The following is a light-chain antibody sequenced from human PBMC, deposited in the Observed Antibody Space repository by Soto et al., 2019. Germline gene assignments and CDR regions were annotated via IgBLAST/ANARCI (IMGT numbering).Light chain of an antibody. CDR1: SSDIGGYKY. CDR3: SSYTSSNTVT. V-gene: IGLV2-14*03. CDR2: DVT. J-gene: IGLJ2*01. Sequence: QSALTQPASVSGSPGQSITISCTGTSSDIGGYKYVSWYQQHPGESPKLIIYDVTNRPSGVSNLFSVFKSGNTASLTISGLQSEDEGEYYCSSYTSSNTVTFGGGTKLTVL.